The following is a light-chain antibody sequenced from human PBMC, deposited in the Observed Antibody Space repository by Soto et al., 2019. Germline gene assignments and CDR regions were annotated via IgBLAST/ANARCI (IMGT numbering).Light chain of an antibody. CDR2: SNN. Sequence: QSVLTQPPSASGTPVQRVTISCSGSSSNIGSNTVNWYQQLPGTAPKLLIYSNNQRPSGVPDRFSGSKSGTSASLAISGLQSEAEADYYCAAWDDSLNGWVFGGGTKLTVL. CDR3: AAWDDSLNGWV. V-gene: IGLV1-44*01. J-gene: IGLJ3*02. CDR1: SSNIGSNT.